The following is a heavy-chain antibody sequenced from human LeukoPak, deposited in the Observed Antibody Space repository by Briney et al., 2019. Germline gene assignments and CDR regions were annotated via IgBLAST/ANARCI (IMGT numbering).Heavy chain of an antibody. D-gene: IGHD3-22*01. CDR3: ARDRGSSGYFN. V-gene: IGHV1-18*01. J-gene: IGHJ4*02. CDR2: ISGYNGNT. Sequence: ASVKVSCKASGYTFTSYGISWVRQAPGQGLEWMGWISGYNGNTNYAQKFQGRVTMTTGTSTSTGYMELRSLRSDDTAVYYCARDRGSSGYFNWGQGTLVTVSS. CDR1: GYTFTSYG.